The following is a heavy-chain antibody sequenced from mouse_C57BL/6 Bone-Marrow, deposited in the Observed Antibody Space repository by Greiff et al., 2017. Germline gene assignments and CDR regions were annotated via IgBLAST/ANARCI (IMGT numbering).Heavy chain of an antibody. CDR1: GYTFTSYW. D-gene: IGHD1-1*01. Sequence: QVQLQQSGAELVRPGTSVKLSCKASGYTFTSYWMNWVKQRPGQGLEWIGVIDPSDSYTNYNQKFKGKATLTVDTSSSKAYMQLSSLTSEDSAVYDSARVYYGSSCPQGGYFDVWGTGTTVTVSS. CDR3: ARVYYGSSCPQGGYFDV. J-gene: IGHJ1*03. V-gene: IGHV1-59*01. CDR2: IDPSDSYT.